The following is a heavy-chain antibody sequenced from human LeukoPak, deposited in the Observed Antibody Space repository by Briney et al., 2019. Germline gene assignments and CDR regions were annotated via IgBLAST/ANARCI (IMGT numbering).Heavy chain of an antibody. V-gene: IGHV4-34*01. D-gene: IGHD1-1*01. CDR3: ASGLYRGIFDH. J-gene: IGHJ4*02. CDR2: INHSGST. CDR1: GGSFSSYY. Sequence: SETLSLTCAVYGGSFSSYYWSWIRQPPGKGLEWIGEINHSGSTNYNPSLKSRVTISVDTSKNQFSLKLSSVTAADTAVYYCASGLYRGIFDHWAQGTLVTVFS.